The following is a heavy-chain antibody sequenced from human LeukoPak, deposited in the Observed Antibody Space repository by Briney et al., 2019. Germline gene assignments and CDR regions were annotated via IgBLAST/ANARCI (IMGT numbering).Heavy chain of an antibody. J-gene: IGHJ4*02. CDR1: GFSFSTYW. CDR3: ARDTAVAGN. Sequence: GGSLRLSCAASGFSFSTYWMTWVRQAPGKGLEWVANMKQDGSEKYYVDSVKGRFTISRDNAKNSLYLEMNSLRAEDTAMYYCARDTAVAGNWGQGTLVTVSS. D-gene: IGHD6-19*01. V-gene: IGHV3-7*01. CDR2: MKQDGSEK.